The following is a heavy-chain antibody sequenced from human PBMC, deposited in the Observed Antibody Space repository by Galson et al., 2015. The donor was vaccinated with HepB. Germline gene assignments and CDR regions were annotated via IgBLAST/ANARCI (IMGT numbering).Heavy chain of an antibody. CDR2: INAGDGNT. V-gene: IGHV1-3*01. CDR1: GYTFTSYA. Sequence: SVKVSCKASGYTFTSYAMHWVRQAPGQRLEWMGWINAGDGNTKYSQKFQGRVTITRDTSASTAYMELSSLRSEDTAVYYCARGLYGSGSCLNNWFDPWGQGTLVTVSS. D-gene: IGHD3-10*01. CDR3: ARGLYGSGSCLNNWFDP. J-gene: IGHJ5*02.